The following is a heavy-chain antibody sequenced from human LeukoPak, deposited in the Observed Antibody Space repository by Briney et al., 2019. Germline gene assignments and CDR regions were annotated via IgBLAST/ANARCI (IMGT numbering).Heavy chain of an antibody. CDR2: INHSGST. Sequence: PSETLSLTCAVYGGSFSGYYWSWIRQPPGKGLEWIGEINHSGSTNYNPSLKSRVTISVDTSKNQFSLKLSSVTAADTAVYYCARGHYSNCFRYWGQGTLVTVSS. J-gene: IGHJ4*02. V-gene: IGHV4-34*01. D-gene: IGHD4-11*01. CDR3: ARGHYSNCFRY. CDR1: GGSFSGYY.